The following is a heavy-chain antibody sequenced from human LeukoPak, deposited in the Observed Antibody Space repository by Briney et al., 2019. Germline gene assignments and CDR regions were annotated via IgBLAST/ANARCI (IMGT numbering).Heavy chain of an antibody. V-gene: IGHV4-61*02. CDR2: IYTSGST. Sequence: PSQTLSLTCTVSGGSISSGSYYWSWIRQPAGKGLEWIGRIYTSGSTNYNPSLKSRVTISVDTSKNQFSLKLSSVTAADTAVYYCARDGYNYAYYYYYMDVWGKGTTVTVSS. J-gene: IGHJ6*03. CDR1: GGSISSGSYY. CDR3: ARDGYNYAYYYYYMDV. D-gene: IGHD5-24*01.